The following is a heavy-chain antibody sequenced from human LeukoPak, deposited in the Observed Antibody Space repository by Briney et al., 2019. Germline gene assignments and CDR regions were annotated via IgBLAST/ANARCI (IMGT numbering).Heavy chain of an antibody. Sequence: GGSLRLSCGVSGLSVSSNYMSWVRQAPGKGLEWVSVIYSDGSTYYADSVKGRFTISRDNSKNTLYLQMNSLRVEDTAVYYCVRGMGVSMLYYFDYWGQGTLVTVSS. CDR1: GLSVSSNY. D-gene: IGHD3-10*01. CDR2: IYSDGST. J-gene: IGHJ4*02. V-gene: IGHV3-66*02. CDR3: VRGMGVSMLYYFDY.